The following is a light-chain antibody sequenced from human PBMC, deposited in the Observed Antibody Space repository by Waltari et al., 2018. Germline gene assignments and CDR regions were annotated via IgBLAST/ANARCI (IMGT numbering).Light chain of an antibody. CDR1: SSDVGGYNY. CDR2: DVS. J-gene: IGLJ2*01. Sequence: QSALTHPASVSGSPGQSITISCTGTSSDVGGYNYVSWYPQHPGKAPKLMVYDVSKRPSGVSNRFSGSKSRTTASLTISGPQAEDEADYYCSSYTSSSVVFGGGTKLTVL. V-gene: IGLV2-14*01. CDR3: SSYTSSSVV.